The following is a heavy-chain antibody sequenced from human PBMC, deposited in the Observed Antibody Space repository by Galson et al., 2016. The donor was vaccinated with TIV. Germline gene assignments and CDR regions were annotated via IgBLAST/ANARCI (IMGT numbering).Heavy chain of an antibody. J-gene: IGHJ6*02. CDR3: SRDPGDEYLVFGGGMDG. V-gene: IGHV3-21*01. Sequence: LRLSCAASGFTFSSYTISWVRQAPGTGLEWVSSISSYGSSIYYADSVKGRFTISRDNAKNSIYLQMNSLRAEDTAVYYWSRDPGDEYLVFGGGMDGWGQGTTVTVSS. CDR2: ISSYGSSI. D-gene: IGHD3-16*01. CDR1: GFTFSSYT.